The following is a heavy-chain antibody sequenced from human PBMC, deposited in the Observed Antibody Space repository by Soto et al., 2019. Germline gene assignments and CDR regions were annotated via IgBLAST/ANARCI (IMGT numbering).Heavy chain of an antibody. CDR3: VRDRLMVTVTQCFDY. CDR1: GYTFTSYG. J-gene: IGHJ4*02. Sequence: ASVKFSCKASGYTFTSYGIGWGRKAPGQGLEWMGWMNAYSGKTDYAQKFQGRVTMTTDTFTSTAYMDRRSLSSDDTAVYYCVRDRLMVTVTQCFDYWGQGTMVTVSS. D-gene: IGHD2-21*02. V-gene: IGHV1-18*01. CDR2: MNAYSGKT.